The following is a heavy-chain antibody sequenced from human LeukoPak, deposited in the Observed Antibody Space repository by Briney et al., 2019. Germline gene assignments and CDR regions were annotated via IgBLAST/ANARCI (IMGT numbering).Heavy chain of an antibody. CDR3: ARGFSSWYPLDV. Sequence: GGSLRPSCAASGFTVSSNYMSWVRQAPGKGLEWVSVIYSGGSTYYADSVKGRFTISRDNSKNTLYLQMNSLRAEDTAVYYCARGFSSWYPLDVWGKGTTVTVSS. D-gene: IGHD6-13*01. CDR2: IYSGGST. CDR1: GFTVSSNY. J-gene: IGHJ6*04. V-gene: IGHV3-53*01.